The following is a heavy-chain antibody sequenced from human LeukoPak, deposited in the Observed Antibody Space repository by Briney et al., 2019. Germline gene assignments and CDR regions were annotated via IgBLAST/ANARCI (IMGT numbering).Heavy chain of an antibody. J-gene: IGHJ3*02. D-gene: IGHD3-22*01. CDR1: GGSISSGGYS. CDR3: ARDLYYYDSSSYDAFDI. V-gene: IGHV4-30-2*01. Sequence: SQTLSLTCAVSGGSISSGGYSWSWIRQPPGKGLEWIGYIYHSGSTYYNPSLKSRVTISVDRSKNQFSLKLSSVTAADTAVYYCARDLYYYDSSSYDAFDIWGQGTMVTVSS. CDR2: IYHSGST.